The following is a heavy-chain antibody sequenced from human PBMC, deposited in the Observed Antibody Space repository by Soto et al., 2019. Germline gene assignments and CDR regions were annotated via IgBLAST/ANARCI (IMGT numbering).Heavy chain of an antibody. D-gene: IGHD3-22*01. CDR2: ISGSGGST. Sequence: PGGFLRLSCAASGFTFSSYAMSWVRQAPGKGLEWVSAISGSGGSTYYADSVKGRFTISRDNSKNTLYLQMNSLRAEDTAVYYCAKDPPYYDSSGYYPGLDAFDIWGQGTMVTVSS. CDR1: GFTFSSYA. V-gene: IGHV3-23*01. J-gene: IGHJ3*02. CDR3: AKDPPYYDSSGYYPGLDAFDI.